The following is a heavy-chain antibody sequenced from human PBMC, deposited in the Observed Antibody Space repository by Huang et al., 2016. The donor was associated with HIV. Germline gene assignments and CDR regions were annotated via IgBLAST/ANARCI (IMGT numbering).Heavy chain of an antibody. J-gene: IGHJ4*02. CDR3: ARGRKWLHMRGAYYLDD. CDR1: GGSFTTYY. D-gene: IGHD3-22*01. Sequence: QEWGAGLLKPSETLSLTCAVYGGSFTTYYWTWVRQLPGKGLEWSGEINQSGSTNYHPSLKTRLSISIDTSKNLFSLKMKALTAADTAVYYCARGRKWLHMRGAYYLDDWSQGTLVIVSS. V-gene: IGHV4-34*01. CDR2: INQSGST.